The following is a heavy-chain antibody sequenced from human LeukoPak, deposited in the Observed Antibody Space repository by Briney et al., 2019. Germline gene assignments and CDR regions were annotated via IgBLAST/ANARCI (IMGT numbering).Heavy chain of an antibody. CDR3: AKRGPIYSSTPGNYFDY. CDR1: GFDFSSFS. J-gene: IGHJ4*02. Sequence: HPGGSLRLSCSASGFDFSSFSMNWVRQAPGRGLEWITYISSGGNSIYYADSVRGRFTISRDNSKNTLYLQMKALRDEDTATYYCAKRGPIYSSTPGNYFDYWGQGTLVTVSS. CDR2: ISSGGNSI. D-gene: IGHD3-10*01. V-gene: IGHV3-48*02.